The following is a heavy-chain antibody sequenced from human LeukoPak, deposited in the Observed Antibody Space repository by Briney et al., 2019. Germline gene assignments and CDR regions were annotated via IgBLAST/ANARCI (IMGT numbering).Heavy chain of an antibody. CDR2: IYYSGST. D-gene: IGHD1-1*01. Sequence: PSETLSLTCTVSGGSISSYYWSWIRQPPGKGLEWIGYIYYSGSTNYNPSLKSRVTISVDTSKNQFSLKVSSVTAADTAMYYCARHRDWNNWFDPWGQGTLVTVSS. CDR1: GGSISSYY. V-gene: IGHV4-59*08. CDR3: ARHRDWNNWFDP. J-gene: IGHJ5*02.